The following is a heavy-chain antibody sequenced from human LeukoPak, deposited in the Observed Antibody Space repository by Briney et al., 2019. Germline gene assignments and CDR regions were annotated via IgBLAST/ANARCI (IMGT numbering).Heavy chain of an antibody. J-gene: IGHJ6*02. CDR1: GFTFSSYA. CDR2: ISGSGGST. D-gene: IGHD2-15*01. Sequence: GGSLRLSCAASGFTFSSYAMSWVRQAPGKGLEWVSAISGSGGSTCYADSVKGRFTISRDNAKNSLYLQMNSLRAEDTAVYYCARGCSGGSCFSYGMDVWGQGTTVTVSS. V-gene: IGHV3-23*01. CDR3: ARGCSGGSCFSYGMDV.